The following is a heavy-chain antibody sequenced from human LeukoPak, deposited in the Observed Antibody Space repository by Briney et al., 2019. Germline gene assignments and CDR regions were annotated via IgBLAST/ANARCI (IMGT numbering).Heavy chain of an antibody. Sequence: PGGSLRLSCAASGFTFSNYGMHWVRQAPGKGLEWVSVIYSGGNTYYADSVKGRFTISRDNSKNTLYLQMNSLRAEDTAVYYCARDTAMVTDWGQGTLVTVSS. CDR3: ARDTAMVTD. CDR1: GFTFSNYG. V-gene: IGHV3-66*01. J-gene: IGHJ4*02. CDR2: IYSGGNT. D-gene: IGHD5-18*01.